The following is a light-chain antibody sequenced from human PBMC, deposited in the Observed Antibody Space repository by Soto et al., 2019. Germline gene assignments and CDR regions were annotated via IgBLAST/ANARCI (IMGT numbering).Light chain of an antibody. CDR3: QQYDSYPFT. CDR1: QSINNW. V-gene: IGKV1-5*03. CDR2: KAS. Sequence: DIQMTQSPSTLSASEGDRVTITCRASQSINNWLAGYQQKPGKAPKLLISKASNLKSGVPSRFSGTGSGTEFTLTISSLQPDDFASYYCQQYDSYPFTFGGGTKVEI. J-gene: IGKJ4*01.